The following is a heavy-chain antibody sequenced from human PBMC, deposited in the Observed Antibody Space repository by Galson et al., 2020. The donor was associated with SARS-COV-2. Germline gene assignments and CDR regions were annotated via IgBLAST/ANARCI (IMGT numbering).Heavy chain of an antibody. J-gene: IGHJ6*02. D-gene: IGHD3-22*01. CDR1: GFTFSSYE. Sequence: GGSLRLSCAASGFTFSSYEMNWVRQAPGKGLEWVSYISSSGSTIYYADSVKGRFTISRDNAKNSLYLQMNSLRAEDTAVYYCARDNYYDSSGYPYYYYGMDVWGQGTTVTVSS. V-gene: IGHV3-48*03. CDR2: ISSSGSTI. CDR3: ARDNYYDSSGYPYYYYGMDV.